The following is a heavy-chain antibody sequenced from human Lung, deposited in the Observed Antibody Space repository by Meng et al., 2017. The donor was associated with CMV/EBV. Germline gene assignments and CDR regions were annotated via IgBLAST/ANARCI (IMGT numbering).Heavy chain of an antibody. V-gene: IGHV1-2*02. D-gene: IGHD6-19*01. Sequence: RASTYMFTGFYIHWVRPAPGRGLEWMGWLNPNSGGTTYAQKFQGRVTMTRDTSIDTAYMELSRLRSDDPAVYFCAREFSRGWYGDHWGQGTLVTVSS. CDR2: LNPNSGGT. CDR1: TYMFTGFY. J-gene: IGHJ4*02. CDR3: AREFSRGWYGDH.